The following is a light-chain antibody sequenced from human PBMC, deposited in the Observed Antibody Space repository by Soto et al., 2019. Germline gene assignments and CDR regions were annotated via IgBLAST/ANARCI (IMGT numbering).Light chain of an antibody. V-gene: IGKV3-20*01. CDR3: QQYGSSRT. CDR1: QSVSSTY. Sequence: EIVLTQSPGTLSLSPGERATLSCRASQSVSSTYVAWYQQKPGQAPRLLIYGAFSRATGIPDRFSGSGSGTDFTLTISRLEPEDLAVYYCQQYGSSRTFGQGTKVDIK. CDR2: GAF. J-gene: IGKJ1*01.